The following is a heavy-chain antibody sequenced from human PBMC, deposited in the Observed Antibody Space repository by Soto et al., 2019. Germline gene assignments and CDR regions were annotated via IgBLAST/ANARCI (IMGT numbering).Heavy chain of an antibody. D-gene: IGHD6-13*01. V-gene: IGHV3-74*01. J-gene: IGHJ3*02. CDR2: INSDGSST. CDR1: GFTFSSYW. Sequence: EVQLVESGGGLVQPGGSLRLSCAASGFTFSSYWMHWVRQAPGKGLVWVSRINSDGSSTSYADSVKGRFTISRDNAKNTLYLQMNSLGAEDTAVYYCARESYSRGENDAFDIWGQGTMVTVSS. CDR3: ARESYSRGENDAFDI.